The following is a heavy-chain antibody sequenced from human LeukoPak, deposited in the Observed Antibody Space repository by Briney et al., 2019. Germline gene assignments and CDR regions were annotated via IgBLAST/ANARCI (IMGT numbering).Heavy chain of an antibody. CDR2: ISSSGSTI. CDR1: GFTFSSYE. CDR3: ARGHISAAGNFDY. Sequence: PGGSLRLSCAASGFTFSSYEMKWVRQAPGKGLEWVSYISSSGSTIYYADSVKGRFTISRDNAKNSLYLQMNSLRAEDTAVYYCARGHISAAGNFDYWGQGTLVTVSS. D-gene: IGHD6-13*01. J-gene: IGHJ4*02. V-gene: IGHV3-48*03.